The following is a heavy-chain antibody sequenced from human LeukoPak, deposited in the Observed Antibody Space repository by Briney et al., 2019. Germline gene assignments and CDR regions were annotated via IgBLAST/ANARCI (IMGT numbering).Heavy chain of an antibody. J-gene: IGHJ4*02. V-gene: IGHV4-39*01. D-gene: IGHD2-2*01. CDR3: AIHNSVVPAALTHLDY. CDR1: GGSISSSSYY. Sequence: SETLSLTCTVSGGSISSSSYYWGWIRQPPGKGLEWIGSIYYSGSTYYNPSLKSRVTISVDTSKNQFSLKLSSVTAADTAVYYCAIHNSVVPAALTHLDYWGQGTLVTVSS. CDR2: IYYSGST.